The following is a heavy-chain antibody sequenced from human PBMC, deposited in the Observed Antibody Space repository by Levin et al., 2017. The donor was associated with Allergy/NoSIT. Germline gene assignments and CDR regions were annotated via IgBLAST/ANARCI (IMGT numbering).Heavy chain of an antibody. Sequence: SETLSLTCAISGDSVSNNNAAWNWIRQSPSRGLEWLGRKYYRSKWFNDYALSVKSRITINPDTSKNQFSLQMNSVTPEDTAVYYCVRDWHGFDRWGQGTLVTVSS. V-gene: IGHV6-1*01. CDR1: GDSVSNNNAA. CDR3: VRDWHGFDR. CDR2: KYYRSKWFN. J-gene: IGHJ4*02.